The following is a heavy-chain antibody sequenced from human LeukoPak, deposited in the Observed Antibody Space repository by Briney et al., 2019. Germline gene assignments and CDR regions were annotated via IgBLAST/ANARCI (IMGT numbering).Heavy chain of an antibody. Sequence: SGGSLRLSCAASGFIFKNYEMNWVRQAPGGGLEWVSSVSSSATTIYYTDSVKGRFTISRDNAKNSLFLQMNSLRVEDTAVYYCVRVYCSTTSCYGVDYWGQGTLVTVSS. CDR3: VRVYCSTTSCYGVDY. D-gene: IGHD2-2*01. J-gene: IGHJ4*02. CDR2: VSSSATTI. CDR1: GFIFKNYE. V-gene: IGHV3-48*03.